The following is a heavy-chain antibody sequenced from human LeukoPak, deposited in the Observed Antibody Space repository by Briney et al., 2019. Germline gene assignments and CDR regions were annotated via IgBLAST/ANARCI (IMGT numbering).Heavy chain of an antibody. V-gene: IGHV1-18*01. D-gene: IGHD6-13*01. CDR3: ARSSSTWHTWYFDL. Sequence: ASVTVSFKASGYTFTSYGISWVRQAPGQGLEWMGWISAYNGNTNYARNLQGRVTMTTDTSTSTAYMELRSLRSDDTAVYYCARSSSTWHTWYFDLWGRGTLVTVSS. CDR1: GYTFTSYG. CDR2: ISAYNGNT. J-gene: IGHJ2*01.